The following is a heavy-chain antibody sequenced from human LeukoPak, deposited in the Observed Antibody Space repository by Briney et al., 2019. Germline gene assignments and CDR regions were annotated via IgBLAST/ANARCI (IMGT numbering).Heavy chain of an antibody. CDR3: ARDDYYDSSGYYNY. V-gene: IGHV3-48*02. D-gene: IGHD3-22*01. CDR2: ISSSSSTI. Sequence: PGGSLRLSCAASGFTFSSYSMNWVRQAPGKGLEWVSYISSSSSTIHYADSVKGRLTISRDNAKNSLYLQMNSLRDEDTAVYYCARDDYYDSSGYYNYWGQGTLVTVSS. CDR1: GFTFSSYS. J-gene: IGHJ4*02.